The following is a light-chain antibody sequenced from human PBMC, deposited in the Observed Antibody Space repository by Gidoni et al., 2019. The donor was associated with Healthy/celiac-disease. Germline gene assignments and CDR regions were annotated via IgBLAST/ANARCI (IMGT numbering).Light chain of an antibody. J-gene: IGKJ3*01. V-gene: IGKV3D-7*01. Sequence: PGERVTLSCRASQSVSSSYLTWYQQKPGQAPRLLIYGASTRATSIPARFSGSGSGTDFTLTISSLQPEDFAVYYCQQDYNLHPFXHXTKVDIK. CDR3: QQDYNLHP. CDR2: GAS. CDR1: QSVSSSY.